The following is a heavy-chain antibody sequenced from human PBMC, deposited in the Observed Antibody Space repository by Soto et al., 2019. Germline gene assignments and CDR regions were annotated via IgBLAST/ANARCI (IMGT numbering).Heavy chain of an antibody. J-gene: IGHJ3*02. D-gene: IGHD1-7*01. CDR1: GFTFSSYD. CDR2: ISYGGSKK. CDR3: ARDDSNFDACDI. Sequence: QVQLVESGGGVVQPGRSLRLSCAASGFTFSSYDINWVRQAPGKGLEWVAVISYGGSKKYYADSVKGRFTISRDNSKNTLYLQMNSLSAEDTAVYYWARDDSNFDACDIWGQGTMVTVSS. V-gene: IGHV3-30-3*01.